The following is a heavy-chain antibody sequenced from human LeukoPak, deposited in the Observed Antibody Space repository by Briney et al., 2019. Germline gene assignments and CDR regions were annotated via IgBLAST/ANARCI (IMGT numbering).Heavy chain of an antibody. Sequence: ASVTVSCKISGYSLTELAIHWVRQAPGKGREWVGGSDPEDVKTSFAEKFQGRVTFTEDTSTATDSMELSRLRSNDTAVYYCATFQAYANSGHLRPYFDYWGQGALVTVSS. CDR2: SDPEDVKT. J-gene: IGHJ4*02. CDR1: GYSLTELA. V-gene: IGHV1-24*01. D-gene: IGHD3-22*01. CDR3: ATFQAYANSGHLRPYFDY.